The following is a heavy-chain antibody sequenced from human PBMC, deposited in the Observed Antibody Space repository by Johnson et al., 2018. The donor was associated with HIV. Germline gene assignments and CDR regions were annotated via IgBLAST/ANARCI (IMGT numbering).Heavy chain of an antibody. Sequence: QVQLVESGGGLVQPGGSLRLSCAASGFTFNTYGMHWVRQAPGKGLEWVALMSHDGTNKYYTDPVKGRFTISRDNSKNALYLQMHNLTTEDTAIYYCAKDQAGVPSAWSAFDIWGQGTTVTVSS. CDR2: MSHDGTNK. J-gene: IGHJ3*02. CDR3: AKDQAGVPSAWSAFDI. CDR1: GFTFNTYG. D-gene: IGHD6-19*01. V-gene: IGHV3-30*18.